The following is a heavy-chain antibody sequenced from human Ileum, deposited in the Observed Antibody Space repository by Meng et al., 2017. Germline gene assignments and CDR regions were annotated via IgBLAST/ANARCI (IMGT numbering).Heavy chain of an antibody. V-gene: IGHV4-34*01. D-gene: IGHD1-26*01. J-gene: IGHJ2*01. CDR3: ARSERSVYWYFDL. CDR1: GGSFSAYY. Sequence: EPPQRWGGGLLWPSEPLSLPCGVYGGSFSAYYWTWIRHPPGKGLEWIGEINHSATTYYSPSLMGRVSVSVDTSKNQFSLKLTSVTAADTAVYYCARSERSVYWYFDLWGRGTLVTVSS. CDR2: INHSATT.